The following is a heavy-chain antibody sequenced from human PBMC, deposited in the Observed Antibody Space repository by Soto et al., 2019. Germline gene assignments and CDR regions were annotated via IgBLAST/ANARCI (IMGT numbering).Heavy chain of an antibody. CDR2: IIPILGIA. CDR3: ARADPTEYYYYYYMDV. Sequence: GASVKVSCKASGGTFSSYTISWVRQAPGQGLEWMGRIIPILGIANYAQKFQGRVTITADKSTSTAYMELSSLRSEDTAVYYCARADPTEYYYYYYMDVWGKGTTVTVSS. D-gene: IGHD2-21*02. V-gene: IGHV1-69*02. CDR1: GGTFSSYT. J-gene: IGHJ6*03.